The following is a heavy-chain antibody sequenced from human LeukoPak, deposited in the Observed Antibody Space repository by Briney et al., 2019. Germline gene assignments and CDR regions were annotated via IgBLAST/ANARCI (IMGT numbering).Heavy chain of an antibody. CDR1: GFSFSDYG. D-gene: IGHD6-13*01. CDR3: ARISSRDAFDI. J-gene: IGHJ3*02. Sequence: GGSLRLSCAASGFSFSDYGTHWVRQAPGKGLEWVTFIQYDGSVIFYADSVKGRFTISRDNSKNTVYLQMNSLRAEDTAVYYCARISSRDAFDIWGQGTMVTVSS. CDR2: IQYDGSVI. V-gene: IGHV3-30*02.